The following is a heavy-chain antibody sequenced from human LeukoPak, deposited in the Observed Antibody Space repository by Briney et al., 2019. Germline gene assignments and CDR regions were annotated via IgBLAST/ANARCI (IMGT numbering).Heavy chain of an antibody. CDR3: ARVDDSLMWGAKHAFDI. J-gene: IGHJ3*02. CDR2: IYTSGST. D-gene: IGHD2-8*01. Sequence: SQTLSLTCTVSGGSISSGSYYWSWIRQPAGKGLEWIGRIYTSGSTNYNPSLKSRVTMSVDTSKNQFSLKLSSVTAADTAVYYCARVDDSLMWGAKHAFDIWGQGTMVTVSS. CDR1: GGSISSGSYY. V-gene: IGHV4-61*02.